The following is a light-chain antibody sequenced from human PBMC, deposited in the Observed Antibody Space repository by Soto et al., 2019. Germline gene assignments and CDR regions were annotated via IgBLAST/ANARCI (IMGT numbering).Light chain of an antibody. J-gene: IGKJ5*01. CDR3: QQRSNWPPIT. CDR1: QSVSSY. CDR2: DAS. V-gene: IGKV3-11*01. Sequence: EIVLTQSPAPLSLSPGERATLSCRASQSVSSYLAWYPQKPCQAPRLLIYDASNSATGIPARFSGSGSGTDFTLTISSLEPEDFAVYYCQQRSNWPPITFGQGTRLEIK.